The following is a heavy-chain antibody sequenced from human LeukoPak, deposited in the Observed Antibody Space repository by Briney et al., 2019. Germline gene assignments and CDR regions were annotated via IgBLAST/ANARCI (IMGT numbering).Heavy chain of an antibody. CDR2: ISSNGGST. CDR1: GFTFSSYA. V-gene: IGHV3-64D*09. D-gene: IGHD1-26*01. J-gene: IGHJ4*02. Sequence: GGSLTLSCSASGFTFSSYAMHWVRQAPGKGLEYVSGISSNGGSTDYTDSVKGRFTISRDNSKNTLYLQMSSLRAEDTAVHYCVKGSSGSYYDDLDYWGQGTLVTVSS. CDR3: VKGSSGSYYDDLDY.